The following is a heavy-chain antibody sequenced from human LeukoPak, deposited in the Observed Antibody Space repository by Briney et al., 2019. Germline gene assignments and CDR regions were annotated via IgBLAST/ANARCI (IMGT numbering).Heavy chain of an antibody. J-gene: IGHJ4*02. Sequence: AASVKVSCKASGYTFTSYGISWVRQAPGQGLEWMGWISAYNGNTNYAQKLQGRVTMTTDTSTSTAYMELRSLRSDDTAVYYCARVLYYDFWSGYYHNNLIDYWGQGTLVTVSS. D-gene: IGHD3-3*01. CDR3: ARVLYYDFWSGYYHNNLIDY. V-gene: IGHV1-18*01. CDR2: ISAYNGNT. CDR1: GYTFTSYG.